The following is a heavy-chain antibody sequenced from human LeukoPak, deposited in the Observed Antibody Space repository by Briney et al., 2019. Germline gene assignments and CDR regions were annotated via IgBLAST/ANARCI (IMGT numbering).Heavy chain of an antibody. CDR1: GFTFSSYS. J-gene: IGHJ4*02. D-gene: IGHD3-3*01. V-gene: IGHV3-21*04. CDR3: ARDVLGRSGEQLDY. Sequence: GGSLRLSCAASGFTFSSYSMNWVRQAPGKGLEWVSSISNSSSYIYYADSVKGRFTISRDNAKNSLYLQMSSLRVEDTAVYYCARDVLGRSGEQLDYWGQGTLVTVSS. CDR2: ISNSSSYI.